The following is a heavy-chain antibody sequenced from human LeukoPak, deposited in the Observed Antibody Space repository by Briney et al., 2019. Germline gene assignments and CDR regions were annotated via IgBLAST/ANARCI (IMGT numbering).Heavy chain of an antibody. J-gene: IGHJ1*01. CDR1: GYSISSGYY. CDR3: ARGGDTSGHYYFEYFQH. Sequence: SQTLSLTCTVSGYSISSGYYWGWIRQPPGKGLEWIGNIYHSGSTYYNPSLKSRVTISVDTSKNQFSVKLSSVTAADTAVYYCARGGDTSGHYYFEYFQHWGQGTLVTVSS. V-gene: IGHV4-38-2*02. CDR2: IYHSGST. D-gene: IGHD3-22*01.